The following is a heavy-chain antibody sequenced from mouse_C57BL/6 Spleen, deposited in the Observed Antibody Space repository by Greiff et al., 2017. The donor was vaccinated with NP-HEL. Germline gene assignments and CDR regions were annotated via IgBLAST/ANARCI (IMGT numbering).Heavy chain of an antibody. CDR2: IWRDGST. Sequence: LVESGPGLVAPSPSLSITCTASGFSLTSYGVHWVRQPPGKGLEWLVVIWRDGSTTYNSAIKYRMSISTGNYKSKVVLKMNSLLTDDTAMYYCARQDDYGYGMDYWGQGTSVTVSS. V-gene: IGHV2-6-1*01. CDR1: GFSLTSYG. CDR3: ARQDDYGYGMDY. D-gene: IGHD1-1*01. J-gene: IGHJ4*01.